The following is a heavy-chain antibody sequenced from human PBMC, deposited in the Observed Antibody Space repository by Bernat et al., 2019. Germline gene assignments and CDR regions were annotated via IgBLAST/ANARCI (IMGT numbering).Heavy chain of an antibody. CDR1: GFSFSNYA. CDR3: ARCADIDGYNWDN. J-gene: IGHJ4*02. V-gene: IGHV3-30*04. CDR2: ISHDGRRK. Sequence: QVQLVESGGGVVQPGRSLRLSCVASGFSFSNYAMNWVRQDPVKGLEWMAVISHDGRRKYYADSVEGRFTISRDNSQNTVFLEMNSLRVEDTAIYYCARCADIDGYNWDNWGQGTLVTVSS. D-gene: IGHD5-24*01.